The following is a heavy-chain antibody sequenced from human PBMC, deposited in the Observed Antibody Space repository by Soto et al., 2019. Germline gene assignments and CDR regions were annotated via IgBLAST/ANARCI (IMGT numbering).Heavy chain of an antibody. J-gene: IGHJ1*01. CDR3: AKDQGIAARPEYFQH. CDR2: ISGSGGST. CDR1: GFTFSSYA. V-gene: IGHV3-23*01. Sequence: GGSLRLSCAASGFTFSSYAMSCVRQAPGKGLEWVSAISGSGGSTYYADSVKGRFTISRDNSKNTLYLQMNSLRAEDTAVYYCAKDQGIAARPEYFQHWGQGTLVTVSS. D-gene: IGHD6-6*01.